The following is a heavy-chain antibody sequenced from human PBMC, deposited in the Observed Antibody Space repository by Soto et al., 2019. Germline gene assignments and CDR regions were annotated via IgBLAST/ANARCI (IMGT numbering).Heavy chain of an antibody. CDR3: ASSAQRGYSSGWSDYYYYGIDV. D-gene: IGHD6-19*01. CDR2: IYPGDSYI. J-gene: IGHJ6*02. CDR1: GYSFTYYW. Sequence: PGESLKISCKGSGYSFTYYWIGWVRQMPGKGLEWMGIIYPGDSYIRYSPSFQGQVTISADKSISTAYLQWSSLKASDTAMYYCASSAQRGYSSGWSDYYYYGIDVWGQGTTVTVSS. V-gene: IGHV5-51*01.